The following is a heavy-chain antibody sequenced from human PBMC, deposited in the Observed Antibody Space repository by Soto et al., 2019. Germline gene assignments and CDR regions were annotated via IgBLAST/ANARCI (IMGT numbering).Heavy chain of an antibody. CDR1: GGTFSSYA. CDR3: ARESPRVGRELPHTPDAFDI. D-gene: IGHD1-26*01. CDR2: IIPIFGTA. Sequence: SVNVSCKSSGGTFSSYAISWVRQAPGQVLEWMGGIIPIFGTANYAQKFQGRVTITADESTSTAYMELSSLRSEDTAVYYCARESPRVGRELPHTPDAFDIWGQGTMVTVSS. V-gene: IGHV1-69*01. J-gene: IGHJ3*02.